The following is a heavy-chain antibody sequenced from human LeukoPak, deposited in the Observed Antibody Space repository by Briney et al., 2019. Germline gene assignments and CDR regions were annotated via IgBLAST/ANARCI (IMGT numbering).Heavy chain of an antibody. Sequence: PGGSLRLSCATSGFTFSPYPMHWVRQSPEKGLEWVSSITSGTTYIYYADSVRGRFTLSRDNAKNSLYLQMNSLRAEDTAVYYCARWPYSSSYYFDYWGQGTLVTVSS. V-gene: IGHV3-21*01. CDR3: ARWPYSSSYYFDY. J-gene: IGHJ4*02. CDR1: GFTFSPYP. CDR2: ITSGTTYI. D-gene: IGHD6-6*01.